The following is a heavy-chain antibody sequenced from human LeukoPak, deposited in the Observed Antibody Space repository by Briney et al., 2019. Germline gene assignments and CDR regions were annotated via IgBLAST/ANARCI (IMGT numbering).Heavy chain of an antibody. CDR1: GGSISSGDYY. CDR3: ARDGSDYYDSSGYYPGGAFDI. J-gene: IGHJ3*02. V-gene: IGHV4-30-4*01. CDR2: IYNSGST. D-gene: IGHD3-22*01. Sequence: PSQTLSLTCTVSGGSISSGDYYWSWIRQPPGKGLEWIGYIYNSGSTYYNPSLMSRVTISADRSRNQFSLKLSSVTAADTAVYYCARDGSDYYDSSGYYPGGAFDIWGQGTMVTVSS.